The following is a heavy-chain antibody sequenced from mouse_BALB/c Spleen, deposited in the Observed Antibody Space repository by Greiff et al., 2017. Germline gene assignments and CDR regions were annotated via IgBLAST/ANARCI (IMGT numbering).Heavy chain of an antibody. CDR3: ARDFTTASYWYFDV. V-gene: IGHV5-4*02. J-gene: IGHJ1*01. D-gene: IGHD1-2*01. CDR2: ISDGGSYT. Sequence: EVMLVESGGGLVKPGGSLKLSCAASGFTFSDYYMYWVRQTPEKRLEWVATISDGGSYTYYPDSVKGRFTISRDNAKNNLYLQMSSLKSEDTAMYYCARDFTTASYWYFDVWGAGTTVTVSS. CDR1: GFTFSDYY.